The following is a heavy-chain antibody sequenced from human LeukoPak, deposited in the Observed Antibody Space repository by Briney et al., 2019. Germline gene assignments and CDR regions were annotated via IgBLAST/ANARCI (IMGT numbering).Heavy chain of an antibody. CDR2: IYHSGST. D-gene: IGHD2-2*03. CDR3: ARDVDGLIDY. V-gene: IGHV4-4*02. Sequence: SETLSLTCAVSGGSIISSNWWSWVRQPPGKGLEWIGEIYHSGSTNYNPSLKSRVTISIDTSKNQFSLKLTSVTAADAALYSCARDVDGLIDYWGQGTLVTVSS. CDR1: GGSIISSNW. J-gene: IGHJ4*02.